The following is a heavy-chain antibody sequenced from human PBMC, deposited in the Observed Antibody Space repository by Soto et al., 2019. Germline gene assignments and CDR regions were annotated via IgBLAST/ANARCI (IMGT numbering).Heavy chain of an antibody. J-gene: IGHJ4*02. D-gene: IGHD3-22*01. CDR2: IYYSGST. Sequence: SETLSLTCTVSGGSIXXYYWSWIRQXPGKGLERIGYIYYSGSTNYNPSLKGRVTISVDTSKNQFSLKLRSVTAADTAVYYCARNYYDSSGYEAFGHYFDYWXQXTLVTVSS. CDR1: GGSIXXYY. V-gene: IGHV4-59*08. CDR3: ARNYYDSSGYEAFGHYFDY.